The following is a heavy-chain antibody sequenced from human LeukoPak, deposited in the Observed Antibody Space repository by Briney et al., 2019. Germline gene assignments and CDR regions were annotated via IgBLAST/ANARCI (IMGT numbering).Heavy chain of an antibody. V-gene: IGHV4-30-2*01. CDR2: IYHSGST. CDR1: GGSISSGGYS. J-gene: IGHJ4*02. CDR3: ARGARGQQDY. Sequence: SQTLSLTCAVSGGSISSGGYSWSWIRQPPGKGLEWIGYIYHSGSTCYNPSLKSRVTISVDRSKNQFSLKLSSVTAADTAVYYCARGARGQQDYWGQGTLVTVSS. D-gene: IGHD6-13*01.